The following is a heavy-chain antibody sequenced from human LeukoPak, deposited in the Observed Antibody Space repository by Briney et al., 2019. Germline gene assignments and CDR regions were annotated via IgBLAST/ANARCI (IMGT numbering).Heavy chain of an antibody. D-gene: IGHD2-2*01. CDR2: ISGSSGSA. V-gene: IGHV3-23*01. J-gene: IGHJ4*02. CDR1: GFTFSSYA. Sequence: GGSLRLSCAASGFTFSSYAMNWVRQAPGKGLEWVSGISGSSGSAYSADSVKGRFTIARDNSKNTLYLQMNSLRAEDTAVYYCGKGVVVVPQTQYYFDYWGQGTLVTVSS. CDR3: GKGVVVVPQTQYYFDY.